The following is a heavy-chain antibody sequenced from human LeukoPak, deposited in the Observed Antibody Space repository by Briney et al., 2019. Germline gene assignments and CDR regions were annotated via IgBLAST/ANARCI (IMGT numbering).Heavy chain of an antibody. CDR3: ARLFGEAAAGTVNWFDP. CDR2: IYYSGST. V-gene: IGHV4-39*07. D-gene: IGHD6-13*01. J-gene: IGHJ5*02. CDR1: GGSISSSSYY. Sequence: TSETLSLTCTVSGGSISSSSYYWGWIRQPPGKGLEWIGSIYYSGSTYYNPSLKSRVTISVDTSKNQFSLKLSSVTAADTAVYYCARLFGEAAAGTVNWFDPWGQGTLVSVSS.